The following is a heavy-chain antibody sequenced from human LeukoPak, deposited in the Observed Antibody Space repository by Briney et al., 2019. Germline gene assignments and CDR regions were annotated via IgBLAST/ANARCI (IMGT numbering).Heavy chain of an antibody. CDR2: ISYDGTNK. D-gene: IGHD1-1*01. Sequence: PGGSLRLSCAASGFTFSNYAMHWVRQAPGKGLEWVAVISYDGTNKYYADSVKGRFTISRDNSKNTLYLQMNSLRAEDTAVYYCARDCLESQSNAFDMWGQGTQVTVSS. J-gene: IGHJ3*02. CDR3: ARDCLESQSNAFDM. CDR1: GFTFSNYA. V-gene: IGHV3-30-3*01.